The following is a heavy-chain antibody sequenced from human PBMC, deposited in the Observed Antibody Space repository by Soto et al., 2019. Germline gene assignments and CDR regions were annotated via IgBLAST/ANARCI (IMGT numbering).Heavy chain of an antibody. D-gene: IGHD3-22*01. V-gene: IGHV4-59*01. CDR3: ARDKGTSYYDSSGYSGPNWFDP. CDR2: IYYSGST. Sequence: NPSETLSLTCTVSGGSISSYYWSWIRHPPGKGLEWIGYIYYSGSTNYNPSLKSRVTISVDTSKNQFSLKLSSVTAADTAVYYCARDKGTSYYDSSGYSGPNWFDPWGQGTLVTVSS. CDR1: GGSISSYY. J-gene: IGHJ5*02.